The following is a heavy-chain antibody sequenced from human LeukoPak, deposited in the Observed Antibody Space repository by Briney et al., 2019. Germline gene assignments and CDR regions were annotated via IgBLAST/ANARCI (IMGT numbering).Heavy chain of an antibody. V-gene: IGHV3-23*01. CDR1: GFTFSSYA. J-gene: IGHJ4*02. D-gene: IGHD5-18*01. CDR3: AKLYGNTYGHPDY. CDR2: ISGSGGST. Sequence: GGSLRLSCAASGFTFSSYALSWVRQAPGKGLEWVSTISGSGGSTYYADSVKGRFTISRDSSKNTLFLQMNSLRAEDTAVYYCAKLYGNTYGHPDYWGQGTLVTVSS.